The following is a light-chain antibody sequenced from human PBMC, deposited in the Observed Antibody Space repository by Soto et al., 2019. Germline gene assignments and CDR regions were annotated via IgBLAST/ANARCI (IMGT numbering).Light chain of an antibody. CDR1: RGNVGAFNF. J-gene: IGLJ1*01. Sequence: QSALTQPASVSGSPGQSITISCTGTRGNVGAFNFVSWYQQYAGKAPKLIIYEVTNRPSGVSNRFSGSKSGNTASLTISGLQAEDEADYYCSSYETASARVVGTGTKLTVL. V-gene: IGLV2-14*01. CDR3: SSYETASARV. CDR2: EVT.